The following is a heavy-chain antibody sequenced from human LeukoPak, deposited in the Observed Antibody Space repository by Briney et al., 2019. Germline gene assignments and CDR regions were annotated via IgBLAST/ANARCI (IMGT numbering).Heavy chain of an antibody. V-gene: IGHV4-59*08. CDR1: GGSISNYY. Sequence: SETLSLTCTVSGGSISNYYWNWIRQPPGKGLEWVGHISYSGSTNYNPSLKSRVAISVDTSKNQFSLKLSSVTAADTAVYYCARLIYSSGWEGTWYFDYWGQGTLVTVSS. CDR2: ISYSGST. D-gene: IGHD6-19*01. CDR3: ARLIYSSGWEGTWYFDY. J-gene: IGHJ4*02.